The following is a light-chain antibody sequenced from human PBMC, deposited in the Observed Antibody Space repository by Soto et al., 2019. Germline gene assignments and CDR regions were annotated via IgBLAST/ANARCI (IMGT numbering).Light chain of an antibody. CDR2: GNS. J-gene: IGLJ1*01. CDR3: QSYDSSLSAYV. CDR1: SSNFGAGYD. V-gene: IGLV1-40*01. Sequence: QSVLTQAPSVSGAPGQRVTISCTGGSSNFGAGYDVHWYQQLPGTAPKLLIYGNSNRPSGVPDRFSGSKSGTSASLAITGLQAEDEAVYYCQSYDSSLSAYVFGTGTKLTVL.